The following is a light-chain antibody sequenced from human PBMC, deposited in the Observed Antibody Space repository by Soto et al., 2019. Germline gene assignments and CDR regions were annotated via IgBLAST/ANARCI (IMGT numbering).Light chain of an antibody. CDR1: QSVSSN. CDR2: GAS. V-gene: IGKV3-15*01. J-gene: IGKJ1*01. CDR3: QQYNNRPWT. Sequence: EIVMTQSPATLSVSPGERATLSCRASQSVSSNLAWYQQKPGQAPRLLIYGASTRATGIPARFSGSGSGTEFTLTISSLQSEDFAVYYCQQYNNRPWTFGQGTKVE.